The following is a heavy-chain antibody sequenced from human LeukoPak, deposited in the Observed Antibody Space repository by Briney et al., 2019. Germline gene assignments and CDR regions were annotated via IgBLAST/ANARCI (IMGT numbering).Heavy chain of an antibody. CDR1: GFTFSSYA. J-gene: IGHJ4*02. Sequence: GGSLRLSCAASGFTFSSYAMHWVRQAPGKGLEWVAVISYDGSNKYYADSVKGRFTISRDNSKNTLYLQMNSLRAEDTAVYYCAKPDYGDYGLYFDYWGQGTLVTVSS. CDR2: ISYDGSNK. CDR3: AKPDYGDYGLYFDY. D-gene: IGHD4-17*01. V-gene: IGHV3-30*18.